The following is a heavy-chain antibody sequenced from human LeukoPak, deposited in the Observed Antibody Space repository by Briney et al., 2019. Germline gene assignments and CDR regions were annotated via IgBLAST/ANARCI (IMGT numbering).Heavy chain of an antibody. Sequence: GASVKVSCKASGYTFTSYGISWVRQAPGQGLEWMGWISAYNGNTNYAQKLQGRVTMTTDTSTSTAYMELRSLRSDDTAVYYCAREPHYDYVWGSYNLNYYYYGMDVWGQGTTVTVSS. CDR1: GYTFTSYG. CDR3: AREPHYDYVWGSYNLNYYYYGMDV. J-gene: IGHJ6*02. V-gene: IGHV1-18*01. CDR2: ISAYNGNT. D-gene: IGHD3-16*01.